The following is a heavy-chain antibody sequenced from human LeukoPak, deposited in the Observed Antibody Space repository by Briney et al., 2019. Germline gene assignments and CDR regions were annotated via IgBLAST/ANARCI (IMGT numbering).Heavy chain of an antibody. CDR3: TREAPYFYYFMDV. Sequence: ASVKVSCKASVYTFTTYAMNWVRQAPGQGLEWMGWINTNTGNPTYAQGFTGRFVFSLDTSLSTAYLQISSLKAEDTAVYYCTREAPYFYYFMDVWGKGTTVTVSS. CDR2: INTNTGNP. J-gene: IGHJ6*03. V-gene: IGHV7-4-1*02. CDR1: VYTFTTYA.